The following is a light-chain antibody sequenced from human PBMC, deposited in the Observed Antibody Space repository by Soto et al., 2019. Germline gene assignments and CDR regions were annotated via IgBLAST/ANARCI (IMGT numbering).Light chain of an antibody. CDR2: SNN. J-gene: IGLJ3*02. Sequence: VLTQPPSTSGTPGQRVSFSCSGSSSNIGSNTVNWYQRLPGTAPKLLIYSNNQRPSGVPDRFSGSKSGTSASLAISGLQSEDEADYFCAAWDDSLSGWVFGGGTKLTVL. V-gene: IGLV1-44*01. CDR1: SSNIGSNT. CDR3: AAWDDSLSGWV.